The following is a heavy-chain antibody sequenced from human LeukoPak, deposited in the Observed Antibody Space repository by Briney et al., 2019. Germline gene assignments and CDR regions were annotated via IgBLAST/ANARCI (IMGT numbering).Heavy chain of an antibody. D-gene: IGHD6-19*01. CDR3: ASLLYSSGWTNDY. CDR1: GGSISSSSYY. J-gene: IGHJ4*02. CDR2: IYYSGST. V-gene: IGHV4-39*01. Sequence: PSETLSLTCTVSGGSISSSSYYWGWIRQPPGKGLEWIGSIYYSGSTYYNPSLKSRVTISVDTSKNQFSLKLSSVTAADTAVYYCASLLYSSGWTNDYWGQGTLVTVSS.